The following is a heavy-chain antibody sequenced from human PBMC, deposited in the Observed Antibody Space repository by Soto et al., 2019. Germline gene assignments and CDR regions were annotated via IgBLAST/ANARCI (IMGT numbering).Heavy chain of an antibody. V-gene: IGHV4-59*08. D-gene: IGHD4-17*01. J-gene: IGHJ4*02. CDR1: GGSISSYY. CDR3: ARRYGDYFAF. Sequence: SETLSLTCTVSGGSISSYYWSWIRQPPGRGLEWIGYIYYSGSTNYNPSLKSRVTISVDTSKNQFSLKLSSVTAADTAVYYCARRYGDYFAFWGQGTLVTVSS. CDR2: IYYSGST.